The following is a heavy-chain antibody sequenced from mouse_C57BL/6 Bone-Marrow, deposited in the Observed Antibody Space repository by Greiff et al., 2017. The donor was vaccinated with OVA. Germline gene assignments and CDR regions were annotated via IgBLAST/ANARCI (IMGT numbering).Heavy chain of an antibody. CDR2: ISSGGDYI. J-gene: IGHJ3*01. CDR1: GFTFSSYA. Sequence: EVQLVESGAGLVKPGGSLKLSCAASGFTFSSYAMSWVRQTPEKRLEWVAYISSGGDYIYYADTVKGRFTISRDNARNTLYLQMSSLKSEDTAMYYCTRERDYDVGAWFAYWGQGTLVTVSA. V-gene: IGHV5-9-1*02. CDR3: TRERDYDVGAWFAY. D-gene: IGHD2-4*01.